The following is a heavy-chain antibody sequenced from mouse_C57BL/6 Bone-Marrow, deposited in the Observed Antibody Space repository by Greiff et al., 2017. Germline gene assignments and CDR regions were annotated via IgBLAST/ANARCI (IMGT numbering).Heavy chain of an antibody. CDR2: IDPETGGT. CDR1: GYTFTDYE. V-gene: IGHV1-15*01. D-gene: IGHD2-4*01. CDR3: TRNYDKGCAY. J-gene: IGHJ3*01. Sequence: QVQLKQSGAELVRPGASVTLSCKASGYTFTDYEMHWVKQTPVHGLEWIGAIDPETGGTAYNQKFKGKAILTADKSSSTAYMELRSLTSEDSAVYYCTRNYDKGCAYWGQGTLVTVSA.